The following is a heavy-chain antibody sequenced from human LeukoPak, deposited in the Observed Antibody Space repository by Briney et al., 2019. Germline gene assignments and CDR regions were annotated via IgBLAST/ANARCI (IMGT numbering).Heavy chain of an antibody. D-gene: IGHD3-10*01. CDR1: GGSFSSSSYY. Sequence: SETLSLTCTVSGGSFSSSSYYWGWIRQPPGKGLEWIASIFDTRTTYYNPSLKSRLTISVDTSQNHFSLRLSSVTAADTATYYCARAYHYDSGSRGTAFDIWGQGTMVTVSS. V-gene: IGHV4-39*02. J-gene: IGHJ3*02. CDR2: IFDTRTT. CDR3: ARAYHYDSGSRGTAFDI.